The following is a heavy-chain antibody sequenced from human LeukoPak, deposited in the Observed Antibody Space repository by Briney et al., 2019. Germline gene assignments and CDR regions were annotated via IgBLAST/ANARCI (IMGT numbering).Heavy chain of an antibody. V-gene: IGHV3-9*01. D-gene: IGHD5-18*01. CDR3: ARTPRGYSYGYYFDY. Sequence: SGRSLRLSCAASGFTFDDYAMHWVRQAPGKGQEWVSGISWNSGSIGYADSVKGRFTISRDNAKNSLYLQMNSLRAEDTALYYCARTPRGYSYGYYFDYWGQGTLVTVSS. CDR2: ISWNSGSI. CDR1: GFTFDDYA. J-gene: IGHJ4*02.